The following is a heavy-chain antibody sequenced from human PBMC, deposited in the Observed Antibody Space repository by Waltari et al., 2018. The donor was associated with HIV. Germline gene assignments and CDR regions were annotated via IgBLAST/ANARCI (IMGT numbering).Heavy chain of an antibody. CDR1: GFSFSHFA. CDR2: FWSDGVEI. D-gene: IGHD6-6*01. J-gene: IGHJ4*02. CDR3: ARGYSSSRWIPLYH. V-gene: IGHV3-33*01. Sequence: VQLVESAGGVVQPGTSLRLACAASGFSFSHFAIHWVRQSPGKGLEWLAVFWSDGVEISYADSVKGRFTISKDSSQKTLYLHLTSLRAEDTALYYCARGYSSSRWIPLYHWGRGTLVTVSS.